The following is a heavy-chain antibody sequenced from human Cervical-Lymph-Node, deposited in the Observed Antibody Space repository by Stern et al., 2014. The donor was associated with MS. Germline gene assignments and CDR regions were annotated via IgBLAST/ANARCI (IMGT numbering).Heavy chain of an antibody. CDR3: ARDQGFQLMNS. CDR2: VYHTGSA. J-gene: IGHJ4*02. D-gene: IGHD2-2*01. Sequence: QVQLQESGPGLVRPSGTLSLTCAVSGDSISNDNWWSWVRQPPGKGLEWIGEVYHTGSANMDPSLKSRVTISVDKSKNQFPMRLTSMTAADTAVYYCARDQGFQLMNSWGQGTLVIVSS. V-gene: IGHV4-4*02. CDR1: GDSISNDNW.